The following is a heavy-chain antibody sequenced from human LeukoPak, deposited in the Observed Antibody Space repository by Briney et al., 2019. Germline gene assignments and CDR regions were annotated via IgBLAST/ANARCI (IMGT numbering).Heavy chain of an antibody. J-gene: IGHJ4*02. CDR2: IIYDGSDK. D-gene: IGHD3-22*01. V-gene: IGHV3-30-3*01. CDR1: GFTFSNYA. CDR3: ARDVSGYYSFDY. Sequence: GRSLRLSCAASGFTFSNYAMHWVRQAPGKGLEWVAVIIYDGSDKNYADSVKGRFTISRDNSKNTLYVQMNSLRAEDTAVYYCARDVSGYYSFDYWGQGTLVTVPS.